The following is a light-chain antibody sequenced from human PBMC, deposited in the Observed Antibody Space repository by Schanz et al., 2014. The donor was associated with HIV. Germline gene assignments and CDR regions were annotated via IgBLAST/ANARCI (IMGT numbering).Light chain of an antibody. CDR1: QSVSSDY. Sequence: ETVLTQSPGSLSLSPGGRATLSCRASQSVSSDYFAWYQQKPGQAPRLLIYGASSRTTGIPDRFSGSGSGTDFTLTISRLEPEDLAVYYCQQYGSSPKTFGQGTKLEIK. V-gene: IGKV3-20*01. CDR3: QQYGSSPKT. CDR2: GAS. J-gene: IGKJ2*01.